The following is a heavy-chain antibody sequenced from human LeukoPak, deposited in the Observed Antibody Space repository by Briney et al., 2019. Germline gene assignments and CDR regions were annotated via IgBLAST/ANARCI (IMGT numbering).Heavy chain of an antibody. Sequence: GSLRLSCAASGFTFSNAWMSWVRQPPGKGLEWIGEIHHTWSTHYNPSLKSRVTMSTDKSENQLSLKLNSVTATDTAVYYCVRHGAFYFDSWGQGALVTVSS. D-gene: IGHD4-17*01. CDR3: VRHGAFYFDS. J-gene: IGHJ4*02. V-gene: IGHV4-4*02. CDR1: GFTFSNAW. CDR2: IHHTWST.